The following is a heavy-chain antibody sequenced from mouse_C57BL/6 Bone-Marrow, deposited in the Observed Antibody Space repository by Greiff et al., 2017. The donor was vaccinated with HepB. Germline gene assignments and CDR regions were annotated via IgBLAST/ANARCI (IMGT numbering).Heavy chain of an antibody. J-gene: IGHJ3*01. V-gene: IGHV14-4*01. D-gene: IGHD2-5*01. CDR1: GFNIKDDY. CDR3: TTTAYYSNYGFAY. CDR2: IDPENGDT. Sequence: EVKLVESGAELVRPGASVKLSCTASGFNIKDDYMHWVKQRPEQGLEWIGWIDPENGDTEYASKFQGKATITADTSSNTAYLQLSSLTSEDTAVYYCTTTAYYSNYGFAYWGQGTLVTVSA.